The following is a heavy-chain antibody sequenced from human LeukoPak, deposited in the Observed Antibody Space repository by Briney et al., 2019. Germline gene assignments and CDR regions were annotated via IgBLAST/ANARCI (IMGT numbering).Heavy chain of an antibody. D-gene: IGHD3-9*01. CDR1: GVTVSSNY. CDR3: AREIRYFDWAYFDY. V-gene: IGHV3-53*01. J-gene: IGHJ4*02. Sequence: GGSLRLSCAASGVTVSSNYMSWVRQAPGKGLEWVSVIYSGGSTYYADSVKGRFTISRDNSKNTLYLQMNSLRAEDTAVYYCAREIRYFDWAYFDYWGQGTLVTVSS. CDR2: IYSGGST.